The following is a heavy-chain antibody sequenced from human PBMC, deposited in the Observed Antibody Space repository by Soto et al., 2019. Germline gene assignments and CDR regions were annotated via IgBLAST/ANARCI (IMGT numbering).Heavy chain of an antibody. CDR2: ISAYNGNT. CDR1: GYTFTSYG. Sequence: ASVKVSCKASGYTFTSYGISWVRQAPGQGLEWMGWISAYNGNTNYAQKLQGRVTMTTDTSTSTAYMELRSLRSDDTAVYYCARGAKKGATVMIVSMGAFDIWGQGTMVTV. CDR3: ARGAKKGATVMIVSMGAFDI. J-gene: IGHJ3*02. D-gene: IGHD3-22*01. V-gene: IGHV1-18*01.